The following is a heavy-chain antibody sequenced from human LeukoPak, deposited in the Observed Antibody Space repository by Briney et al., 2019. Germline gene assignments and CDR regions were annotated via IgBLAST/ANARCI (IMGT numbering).Heavy chain of an antibody. J-gene: IGHJ4*02. V-gene: IGHV3-33*06. CDR3: AKRRSGSSGYFDY. CDR1: GFTFSSYG. CDR2: IWYDGSNK. Sequence: PGGSLRLSCAASGFTFSSYGMHWVRQAPGKGLEWVAVIWYDGSNKYYADSVKGRFTISRDNSKNTLYLQMNSLRAEDTAVYYCAKRRSGSSGYFDYWGQGTLVTVSS. D-gene: IGHD6-6*01.